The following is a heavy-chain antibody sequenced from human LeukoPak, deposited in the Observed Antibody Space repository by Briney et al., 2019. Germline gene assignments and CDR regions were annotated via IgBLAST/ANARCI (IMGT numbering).Heavy chain of an antibody. D-gene: IGHD3-22*01. CDR2: ITSGSTYI. CDR1: GFTFSTYTYS. CDR3: ARSRGGGSSGYYYNY. Sequence: GGSLRLSCAASGFTFSTYTYSMNWVRQAPGKGLEWVSSITSGSTYIYYADSVKGRFTISRDTAKNSLYLQMNSLRAEDTAVYYCARSRGGGSSGYYYNYWGQGTLVTVSS. V-gene: IGHV3-21*01. J-gene: IGHJ4*02.